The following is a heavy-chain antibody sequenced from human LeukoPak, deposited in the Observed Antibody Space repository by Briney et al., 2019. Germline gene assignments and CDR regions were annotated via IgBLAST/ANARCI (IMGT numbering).Heavy chain of an antibody. J-gene: IGHJ6*04. CDR3: ARGGSPDV. CDR2: MYVSDNT. D-gene: IGHD3-16*01. V-gene: IGHV4-4*07. Sequence: SETLSLTCTVSGGSLSGYYWSWIRQPPGKGLEWIGRMYVSDNTNYNPSLSQSPSLRSRVTLSVDMSKRQFCLTLTSVTAADTALYYCARGGSPDVWGKGTTVTVFS. CDR1: GGSLSGYY.